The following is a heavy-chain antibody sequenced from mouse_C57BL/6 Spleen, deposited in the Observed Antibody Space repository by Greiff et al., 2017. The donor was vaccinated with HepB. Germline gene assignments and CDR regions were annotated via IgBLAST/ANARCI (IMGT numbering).Heavy chain of an antibody. J-gene: IGHJ3*01. Sequence: EVQLVESRGDLVKPGGSLKLSCAASGFTFSSYGMSWVRQTPDKRLEWVATISSGGSYTYYPDSVKGRFTISRDNAKNTLYLQMSSLKSEDTAMYYCARQGGYGSSPAWFAYWGQGTLVTVSA. CDR2: ISSGGSYT. CDR1: GFTFSSYG. V-gene: IGHV5-6*01. CDR3: ARQGGYGSSPAWFAY. D-gene: IGHD1-1*01.